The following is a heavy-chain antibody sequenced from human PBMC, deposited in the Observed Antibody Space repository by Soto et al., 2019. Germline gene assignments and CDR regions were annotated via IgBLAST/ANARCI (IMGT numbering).Heavy chain of an antibody. J-gene: IGHJ5*02. Sequence: GGSLRLSCAASGFTFCSYWMHWFRQAPGKGLVWVSRINSDGSSTSYADSVKGRFTISRDNAKNTLYLQMNSLRAEDTAVYYCARESVATRFDPWGQGTLVTVSS. CDR2: INSDGSST. CDR3: ARESVATRFDP. CDR1: GFTFCSYW. D-gene: IGHD5-12*01. V-gene: IGHV3-74*01.